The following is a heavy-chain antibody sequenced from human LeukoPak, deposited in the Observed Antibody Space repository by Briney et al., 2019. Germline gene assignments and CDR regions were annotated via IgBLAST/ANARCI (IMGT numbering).Heavy chain of an antibody. CDR2: ISYDGSNK. CDR1: GFTFSSYA. Sequence: GGSLRLSCAASGFTFSSYAMPWVRKAPGKGLEWVAVISYDGSNKYYADSVKGRFTISRDNSKNTLYLQMNSLRAEDTAVYYCARGDGYSSSWWFDYWGQGTLVTVSS. CDR3: ARGDGYSSSWWFDY. V-gene: IGHV3-30-3*01. D-gene: IGHD6-13*01. J-gene: IGHJ4*02.